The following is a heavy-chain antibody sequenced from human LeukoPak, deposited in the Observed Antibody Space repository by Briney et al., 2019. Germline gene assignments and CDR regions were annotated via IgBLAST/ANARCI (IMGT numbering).Heavy chain of an antibody. J-gene: IGHJ4*02. CDR3: AGPPSGYSYGTT. CDR1: GFTFSSYA. CDR2: ISYDGSNK. D-gene: IGHD5-18*01. Sequence: GGSLRLSCAASGFTFSSYAMHWVRQAPGKGLQWVAVISYDGSNKYYADSVKGRFTISRDNSKNTLYLQMNSLRAEDTAVYYCAGPPSGYSYGTTWGQGTLVTVSS. V-gene: IGHV3-30-3*01.